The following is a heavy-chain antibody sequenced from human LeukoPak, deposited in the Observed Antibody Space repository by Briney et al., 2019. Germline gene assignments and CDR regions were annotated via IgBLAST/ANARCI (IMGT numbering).Heavy chain of an antibody. CDR1: GFTVSNCY. CDR3: ARDYYGP. D-gene: IGHD3-22*01. J-gene: IGHJ5*02. CDR2: IYSRGST. Sequence: GSLRLSFAASGFTVSNCYMRWVRQAPGKGLEWVSTIYSRGSTSYVDSVKGRFTISRDNSKNTLLLQMNSLRVEDTAVYYCARDYYGPWGQGTLVTVSS. V-gene: IGHV3-66*03.